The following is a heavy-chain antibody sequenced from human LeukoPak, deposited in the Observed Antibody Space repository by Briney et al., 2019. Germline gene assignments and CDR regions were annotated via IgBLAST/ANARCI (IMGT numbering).Heavy chain of an antibody. CDR1: GGSISSGSYY. CDR3: ARRVAAAGSFSLVYYYYMDV. CDR2: IYTSGST. J-gene: IGHJ6*03. Sequence: SETLSLTCTVSGGSISSGSYYWSWIRQPAGKGLEWIGRIYTSGSTNYNPSLKSRVTISVDTSKNQFSLKLSSVTAADTAVYYCARRVAAAGSFSLVYYYYMDVWGKGTRSPSP. V-gene: IGHV4-61*02. D-gene: IGHD6-13*01.